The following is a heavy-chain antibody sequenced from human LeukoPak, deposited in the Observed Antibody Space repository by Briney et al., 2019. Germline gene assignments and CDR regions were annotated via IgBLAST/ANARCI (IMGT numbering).Heavy chain of an antibody. V-gene: IGHV3-21*01. J-gene: IGHJ4*02. CDR2: ISSSSDYI. D-gene: IGHD3-10*01. Sequence: GGSLRLSCAASGFTFSSYSMNWVRQAPGKGLEWVSSISSSSDYIYYADSVKGRFTISRDNAKNSLYVQMNSLGAEDTAVYYCARGSGSGSYYPRFDYWGQGTLVTVSS. CDR1: GFTFSSYS. CDR3: ARGSGSGSYYPRFDY.